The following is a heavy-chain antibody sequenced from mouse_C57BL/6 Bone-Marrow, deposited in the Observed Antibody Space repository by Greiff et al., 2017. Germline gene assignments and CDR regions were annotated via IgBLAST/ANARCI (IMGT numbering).Heavy chain of an antibody. V-gene: IGHV5-9*01. CDR1: GFTFRSYT. D-gene: IGHD1-1*01. CDR3: SRQVTTVLATKYFDV. J-gene: IGHJ1*03. Sequence: EVMLVESGGGLVKPGGSLKLSCAASGFTFRSYTMSWVRQTPEKRLPWVSALSGGGGNTYYPDSVKGRFHISRDKDKNILYLQMSSLRSEDTALYYCSRQVTTVLATKYFDVWGTGTTVTVSS. CDR2: LSGGGGNT.